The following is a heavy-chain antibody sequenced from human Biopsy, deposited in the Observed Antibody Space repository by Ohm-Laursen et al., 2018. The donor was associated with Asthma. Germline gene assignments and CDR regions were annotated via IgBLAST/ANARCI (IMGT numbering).Heavy chain of an antibody. CDR3: ARTYYDFLTGQVKDVFGV. CDR2: VNTGNGDT. CDR1: GFNFISFA. J-gene: IGHJ3*01. Sequence: SVTVSCHASGFNFISFAIHSVRQAPGQRLEWMGWVNTGNGDTKYSQKFQGRVTITRDTSASTAYMELRSLRSEDTATYYCARTYYDFLTGQVKDVFGVWGQGTMVTVSS. D-gene: IGHD3-9*01. V-gene: IGHV1-3*04.